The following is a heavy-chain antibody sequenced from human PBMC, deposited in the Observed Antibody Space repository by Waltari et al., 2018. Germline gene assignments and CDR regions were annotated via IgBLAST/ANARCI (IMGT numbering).Heavy chain of an antibody. D-gene: IGHD3-3*01. V-gene: IGHV4-4*07. CDR1: GGSISSHY. CDR3: ARAPPNDFWSGYHYYFDY. Sequence: QVQQPESGPGLVKPSETLSLTCTVPGGSISSHYWSCIRQPAGQGLEWIGRIYTSGSTNYNPSLKSRVTRSVDTSKNQFSLKLSSVTAADTAVYYCARAPPNDFWSGYHYYFDYWGQGTLVTVSS. J-gene: IGHJ4*02. CDR2: IYTSGST.